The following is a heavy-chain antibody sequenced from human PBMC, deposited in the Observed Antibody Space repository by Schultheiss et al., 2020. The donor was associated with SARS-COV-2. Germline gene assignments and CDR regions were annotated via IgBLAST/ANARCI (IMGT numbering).Heavy chain of an antibody. Sequence: GGSLRLSCAASGFTVSSNYMSWVRQAPGKGLEWVSAISGSGGSTYYADSVKGRFTISRDNSKNSLYLQMNSLRAEDTAVYYCATRPLSTSSDFWGQGTLVTVSS. CDR2: ISGSGGST. J-gene: IGHJ4*02. CDR1: GFTVSSNY. D-gene: IGHD3-22*01. CDR3: ATRPLSTSSDF. V-gene: IGHV3-23*01.